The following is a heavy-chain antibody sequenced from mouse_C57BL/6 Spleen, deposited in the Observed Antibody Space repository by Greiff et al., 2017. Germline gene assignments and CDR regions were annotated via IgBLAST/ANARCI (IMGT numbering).Heavy chain of an antibody. Sequence: VKLQQPGAELVKPGASVKLSCKASGYTFTSYWMHWVKQRPGQGLEWIGMIHPNSGSTNYNEKFKSKATLTVDKSSSTAYMQLSSLTSEDSAVYYCARRGYYGNYVTSYFDYWGQGTTLTVSS. CDR2: IHPNSGST. V-gene: IGHV1-64*01. D-gene: IGHD2-1*01. CDR1: GYTFTSYW. J-gene: IGHJ2*01. CDR3: ARRGYYGNYVTSYFDY.